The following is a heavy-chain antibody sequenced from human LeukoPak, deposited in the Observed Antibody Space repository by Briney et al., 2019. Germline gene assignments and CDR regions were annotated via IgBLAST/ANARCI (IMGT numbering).Heavy chain of an antibody. V-gene: IGHV3-74*01. Sequence: GVSLRLSCAASGFTFKDSWMYWVRQAPGKGLEWVSCINGDGSDTNYVDSVKGRFTISRDNAKNSLYLQMNSLRAEDTAVYYCAREQWLVLGDYWGQGTLVTVSS. J-gene: IGHJ4*02. D-gene: IGHD6-19*01. CDR1: GFTFKDSW. CDR2: INGDGSDT. CDR3: AREQWLVLGDY.